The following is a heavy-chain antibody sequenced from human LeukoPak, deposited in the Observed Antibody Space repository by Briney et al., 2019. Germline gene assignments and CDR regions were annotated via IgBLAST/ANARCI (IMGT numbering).Heavy chain of an antibody. Sequence: ASVKVSCKASGYTFTSYYMHWVRQAPGQGLEWMGIINPSGGSTSYAQKFQGRVTMTRDTSTSTVYMELSSLRSEDTAVYYCARGQTTVTTPYYFDYWGQGTLVTVSS. D-gene: IGHD4-17*01. J-gene: IGHJ4*02. V-gene: IGHV1-46*01. CDR1: GYTFTSYY. CDR2: INPSGGST. CDR3: ARGQTTVTTPYYFDY.